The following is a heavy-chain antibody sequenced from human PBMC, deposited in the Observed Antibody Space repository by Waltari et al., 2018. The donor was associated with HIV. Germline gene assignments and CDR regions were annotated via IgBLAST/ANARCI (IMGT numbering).Heavy chain of an antibody. CDR3: TRGLQVTSYASGKWLWEEMLSKYFFDL. Sequence: QVQLQQWGTGLLSRSQPLSLPCAVSGESFNDYHWTSISQHPVTRREWLGEVGPGVIVNVIPSLRRRLTLSTDASKNQFSLTLTSVIAADTAIYLCTRGLQVTSYASGKWLWEEMLSKYFFDLWGLGTRVVVSS. CDR2: VGPGVIV. D-gene: IGHD6-19*01. CDR1: GESFNDYH. J-gene: IGHJ4*02. V-gene: IGHV4-34*01.